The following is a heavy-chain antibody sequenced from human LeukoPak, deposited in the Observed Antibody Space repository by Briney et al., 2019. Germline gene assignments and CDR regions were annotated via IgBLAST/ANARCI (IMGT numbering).Heavy chain of an antibody. CDR3: ATWAFYHNLDV. D-gene: IGHD2/OR15-2a*01. Sequence: GGSLRLSCAASGFTIGPYAMYWVRQGPGRGLEWVSVIEADGSGTFYADSVRGRFTTSRDNSKNSLYLQMNSLTSGDTALYYCATWAFYHNLDVWGQGTTVIVSS. CDR1: GFTIGPYA. V-gene: IGHV3-43*02. CDR2: IEADGSGT. J-gene: IGHJ6*02.